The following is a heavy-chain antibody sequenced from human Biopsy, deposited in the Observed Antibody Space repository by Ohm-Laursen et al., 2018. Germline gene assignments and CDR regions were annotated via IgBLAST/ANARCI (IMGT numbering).Heavy chain of an antibody. CDR3: AKGQDLRGGAEYFQH. D-gene: IGHD2-15*01. V-gene: IGHV1-2*02. CDR1: GYTFTGQY. Sequence: ASVKVSCQASGYTFTGQYLHWVRQVPGQGLEWKGWINPHSGTTKFAQDFQGRVTMTRDTSITTAYMELRRLRSDDTAVYYCAKGQDLRGGAEYFQHWGQGALVTVSS. CDR2: INPHSGTT. J-gene: IGHJ1*01.